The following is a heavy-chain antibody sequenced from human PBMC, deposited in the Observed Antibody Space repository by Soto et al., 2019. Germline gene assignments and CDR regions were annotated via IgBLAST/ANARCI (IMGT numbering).Heavy chain of an antibody. V-gene: IGHV4-4*07. CDR3: ARTVGAAYYFDF. J-gene: IGHJ4*02. CDR1: GDSMTKYY. D-gene: IGHD1-26*01. Sequence: QVQLQESGPGLVKPSETLSLTCTVSGDSMTKYYWSWIRQPAGKGLEWIGRIYNSGSTNYNPSLKSRVTMSIDTSNKHFSLSLKSVTAADTAVYYCARTVGAAYYFDFWGQGALVTVSS. CDR2: IYNSGST.